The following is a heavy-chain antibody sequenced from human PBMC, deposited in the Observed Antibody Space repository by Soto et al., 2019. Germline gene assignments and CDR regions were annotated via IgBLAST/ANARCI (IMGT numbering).Heavy chain of an antibody. CDR1: GGTFSSYA. Sequence: QVQLVQSGAEVKKPGASVKVSCKASGGTFSSYAISWLRQAPGQGLEWMGGIIPIFGTANYAQKFQGRVTITADESTSTAYMELSSLRSQDTAVYYCARDPRGIAAAGRNAEYFQHWGQGTLVTVSS. V-gene: IGHV1-69*12. CDR3: ARDPRGIAAAGRNAEYFQH. D-gene: IGHD6-13*01. J-gene: IGHJ1*01. CDR2: IIPIFGTA.